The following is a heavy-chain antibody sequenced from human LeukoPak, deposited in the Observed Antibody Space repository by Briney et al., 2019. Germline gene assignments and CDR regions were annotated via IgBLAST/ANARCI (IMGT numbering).Heavy chain of an antibody. CDR2: ISSSSSTI. Sequence: PGGSLRLSCAASGFTFSSYSMNWVRQAPGKGLEWVSYISSSSSTIYYADSVKGRFTISRDNAKNSLYLQMNSLRAEDTAVYYCARGLITMVRGVPLGWFDPWGQGTLVTVSS. CDR3: ARGLITMVRGVPLGWFDP. CDR1: GFTFSSYS. D-gene: IGHD3-10*01. V-gene: IGHV3-48*04. J-gene: IGHJ5*02.